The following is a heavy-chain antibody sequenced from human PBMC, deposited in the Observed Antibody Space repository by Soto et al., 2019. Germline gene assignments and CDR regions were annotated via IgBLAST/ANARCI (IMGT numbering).Heavy chain of an antibody. CDR3: AREVWNYGRSYGMDV. Sequence: ETESLNCSVPGSGFSFSSWSWVWQPPGPGMGWVGFVYYNAGTTYTPSLKCRDTISVDTSKNQFSLKLSSVTAADTAVYYCAREVWNYGRSYGMDVWGQGTTVTVSS. V-gene: IGHV4-59*01. CDR2: VYYNAGT. D-gene: IGHD1-7*01. CDR1: GSGFSFSS. J-gene: IGHJ6*02.